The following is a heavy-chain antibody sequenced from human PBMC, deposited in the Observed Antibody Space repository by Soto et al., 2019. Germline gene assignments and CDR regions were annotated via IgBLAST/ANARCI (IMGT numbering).Heavy chain of an antibody. Sequence: ASVKLSCKASGYPFTSYGINWVRQATGQGLEWMGWMNPNSGNTGYAQKFQGRVTMTRNTSISTAYMELSSLRSEDTAVYYCARGLHDTQGGYYFDHWGQGNLVTVSS. D-gene: IGHD3-9*01. CDR1: GYPFTSYG. CDR3: ARGLHDTQGGYYFDH. CDR2: MNPNSGNT. V-gene: IGHV1-8*01. J-gene: IGHJ4*02.